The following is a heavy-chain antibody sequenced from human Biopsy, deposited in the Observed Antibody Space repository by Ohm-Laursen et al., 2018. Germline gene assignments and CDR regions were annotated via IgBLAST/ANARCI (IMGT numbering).Heavy chain of an antibody. CDR1: GDTFTTSA. J-gene: IGHJ6*02. D-gene: IGHD3-10*01. CDR3: ASGDIGGIGLDV. Sequence: GASVKVSCKASGDTFTTSAISWVRQVPGQGLDRIGRIIPILGTVDYGQNFQGRVTIRADTSTTFLELTSLRYDDTAVYYCASGDIGGIGLDVWGLGTTVTVSS. CDR2: IIPILGTV. V-gene: IGHV1-69*04.